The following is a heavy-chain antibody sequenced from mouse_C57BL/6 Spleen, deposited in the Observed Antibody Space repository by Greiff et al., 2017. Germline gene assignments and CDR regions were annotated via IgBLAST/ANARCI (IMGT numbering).Heavy chain of an antibody. V-gene: IGHV1-82*01. Sequence: QVQLQQSGPELVKPGASVKISCKASGYAFSSSWMNWVKQRPGKGLEWIGRIYPGDGDTNYNGKFKGKATLTADKSSSTAYMQLSSLTSEDSAVYFCARDPDYEEYYFDYWGQGTTLTVSS. J-gene: IGHJ2*01. CDR3: ARDPDYEEYYFDY. D-gene: IGHD2-4*01. CDR1: GYAFSSSW. CDR2: IYPGDGDT.